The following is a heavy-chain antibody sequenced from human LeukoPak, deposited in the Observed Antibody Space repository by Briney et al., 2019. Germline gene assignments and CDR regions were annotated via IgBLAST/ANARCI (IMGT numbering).Heavy chain of an antibody. J-gene: IGHJ4*02. CDR2: ISGSGGST. CDR1: GFTFSSYA. V-gene: IGHV3-23*01. D-gene: IGHD6-6*01. Sequence: GGSLRLSCAASGFTFSSYAMSWVRQAPGKGLEWVSAISGSGGSTYYADSVKGRFTISRDNAKNSLYLQMNSLRAEDTAVYYCARDPSSSPPPEDFDYWGQGTLVTVSS. CDR3: ARDPSSSPPPEDFDY.